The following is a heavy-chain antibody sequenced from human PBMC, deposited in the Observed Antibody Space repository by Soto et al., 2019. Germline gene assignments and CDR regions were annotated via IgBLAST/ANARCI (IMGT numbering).Heavy chain of an antibody. CDR1: GFTFSGHW. CDR2: VNTDGGTS. J-gene: IGHJ3*02. Sequence: EVQRVESGGDLVRPGWSRRLSCAASGFTFSGHWMHWVRQVPGKGLEWVSRVNTDGGTSAYADSVKGRFTISRENAKNTLHLQMSGLRAEDAAVYYCGREAGDCSRTSCYRPDFDTWGQGKTVSVSS. CDR3: GREAGDCSRTSCYRPDFDT. V-gene: IGHV3-74*03. D-gene: IGHD2-2*01.